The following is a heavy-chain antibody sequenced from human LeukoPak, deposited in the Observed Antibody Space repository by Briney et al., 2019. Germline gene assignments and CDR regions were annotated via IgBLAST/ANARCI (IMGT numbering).Heavy chain of an antibody. Sequence: PGGSLRLSCAASSFTYINYEMNWVRQAPGKGLEWVSYINGSGETIYYADSVKGRFTISRDNAKSSLYLQMNDLRVEDTALYYCAGTKHYDIFPVCWGQGTLVTVYS. J-gene: IGHJ4*02. D-gene: IGHD3-9*01. V-gene: IGHV3-48*03. CDR3: AGTKHYDIFPVC. CDR1: SFTYINYE. CDR2: INGSGETI.